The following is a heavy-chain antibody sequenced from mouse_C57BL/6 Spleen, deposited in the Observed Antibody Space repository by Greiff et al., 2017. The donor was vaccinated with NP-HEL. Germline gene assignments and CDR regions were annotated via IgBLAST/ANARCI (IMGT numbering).Heavy chain of an antibody. J-gene: IGHJ2*01. CDR1: GYTFTSYW. D-gene: IGHD1-1*01. CDR2: IDPSDSET. Sequence: QVQLQQSGAELVRPGSSVKLSCKASGYTFTSYWMHWVKQRPIQGLEWIGNIDPSDSETHYNQKFKDKATLTVDKSSSTAYMQLSSLTSEDSAVYYCARSRTITTYFDYWGQGTTLTVSS. V-gene: IGHV1-52*01. CDR3: ARSRTITTYFDY.